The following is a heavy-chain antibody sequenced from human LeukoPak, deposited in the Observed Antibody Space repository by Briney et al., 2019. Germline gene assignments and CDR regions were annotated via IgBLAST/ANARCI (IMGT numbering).Heavy chain of an antibody. D-gene: IGHD5-18*01. V-gene: IGHV1-18*01. CDR2: ISDYNGNT. Sequence: ASVKVSCKASGYTFTSYGTSWVRQAPGQGLGWMGWISDYNGNTNYAQKLQGRVTMTTDTSTSTTYMELRRLRSDDTAVYYCARGNAGYSYRQTDYWGQGTLVTVSA. J-gene: IGHJ4*02. CDR1: GYTFTSYG. CDR3: ARGNAGYSYRQTDY.